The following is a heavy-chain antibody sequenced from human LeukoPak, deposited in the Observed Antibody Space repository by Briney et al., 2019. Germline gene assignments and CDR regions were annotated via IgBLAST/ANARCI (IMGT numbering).Heavy chain of an antibody. CDR2: IIPILGIA. CDR3: ARCTVTYFQH. J-gene: IGHJ1*01. Sequence: SVKVSCKASGGTFSSYAISWVRQAPGQGLEWMGRIIPILGIANYAQKFQGRVTITADKSTSTAYMELSSLRSEDTAAYYCARCTVTYFQHWGQGTLVTVSS. CDR1: GGTFSSYA. V-gene: IGHV1-69*04. D-gene: IGHD4-11*01.